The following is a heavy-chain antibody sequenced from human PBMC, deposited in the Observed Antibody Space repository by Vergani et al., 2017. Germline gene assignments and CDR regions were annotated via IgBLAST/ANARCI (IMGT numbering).Heavy chain of an antibody. CDR1: GGSISAGYYF. J-gene: IGHJ3*01. Sequence: QVQLQASGPGRVKPSQTLSLTCTMSGGSISAGYYFWSCIRQPAGKGLEWLGHICASGNASHSPSVTTRVSMSVDTSKNQLSLTVTSVTAADTAIYFGARRGGGYYSGAKVHPLRTALDVWGHGTVVTVSS. D-gene: IGHD4/OR15-4a*01. CDR2: ICASGNA. CDR3: ARRGGGYYSGAKVHPLRTALDV. V-gene: IGHV4-61*02.